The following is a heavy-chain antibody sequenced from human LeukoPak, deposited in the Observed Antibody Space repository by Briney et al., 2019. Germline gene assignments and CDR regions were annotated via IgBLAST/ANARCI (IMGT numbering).Heavy chain of an antibody. D-gene: IGHD1-26*01. CDR2: IRYDGSNK. CDR3: AKDQGYSGSYCMDV. V-gene: IGHV3-30*02. CDR1: GFTFSSYG. Sequence: GGSLRLSCAASGFTFSSYGMHWVRQAPGKGLEWVAFIRYDGSNKYYADSVKGRFTISRDNSKNTLYLQMNSLRAEDTAVYYCAKDQGYSGSYCMDVWGKGTTVTVSS. J-gene: IGHJ6*03.